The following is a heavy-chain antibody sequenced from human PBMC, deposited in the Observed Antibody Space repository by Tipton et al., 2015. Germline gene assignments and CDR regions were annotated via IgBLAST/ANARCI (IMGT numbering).Heavy chain of an antibody. D-gene: IGHD2-8*02. CDR3: TYDLLPGGADY. CDR1: GFTSNGHA. J-gene: IGHJ4*02. Sequence: RSLRLSCEVSGFTSNGHATHWVRQPPGKGLEWVSGFHWNNGWIQYADSVKGRFTVSRDNAKRSLYLQMNNLRVEDTALYFCTYDLLPGGADYWGQGTRVTVSS. CDR2: FHWNNGWI. V-gene: IGHV3-9*02.